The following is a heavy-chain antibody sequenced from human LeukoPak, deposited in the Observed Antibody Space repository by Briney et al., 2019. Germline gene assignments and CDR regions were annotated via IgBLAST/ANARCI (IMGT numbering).Heavy chain of an antibody. CDR1: GFTFSSYG. CDR2: TSSSNAGT. CDR3: AKAPVTSCRGAYCYPFDS. D-gene: IGHD2-21*01. J-gene: IGHJ4*02. V-gene: IGHV3-23*01. Sequence: GGSLRLSCAASGFTFSSYGMSWVRQTPGKGLEWVAATSSSNAGTYHADSVRGRFTISRDNSKNTLYLQMNSLRAEDAAVYFCAKAPVTSCRGAYCYPFDSWGQGTLVTVSS.